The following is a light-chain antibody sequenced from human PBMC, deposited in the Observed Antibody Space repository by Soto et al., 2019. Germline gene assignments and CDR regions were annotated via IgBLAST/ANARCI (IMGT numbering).Light chain of an antibody. Sequence: QAVVTQPPSVSAAPGQKVTISCSASSSNIGNNYVSWYQQLPGTAPKLLIYDNNKRPSGIPDRFSGSKSGTSATLGITGLQTGDEADYYCGTWDSSLSAGQVFGGGTKLTVL. V-gene: IGLV1-51*01. CDR2: DNN. CDR3: GTWDSSLSAGQV. J-gene: IGLJ2*01. CDR1: SSNIGNNY.